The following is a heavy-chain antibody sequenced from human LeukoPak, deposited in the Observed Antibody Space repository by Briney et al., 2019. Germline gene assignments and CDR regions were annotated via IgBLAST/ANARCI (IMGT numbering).Heavy chain of an antibody. CDR2: ISSSSTI. CDR3: ARDGIVGAHFDY. D-gene: IGHD1-26*01. V-gene: IGHV3-48*02. CDR1: GFTFSSYS. Sequence: GGSLRLSCAASGFTFSSYSMNWVRQAPGKGLEWVSYISSSSTIYYADSVKGRFTIPRDNAKNSLYLQMNSLRDEDTAVYYCARDGIVGAHFDYWGQGTLVTVSS. J-gene: IGHJ4*02.